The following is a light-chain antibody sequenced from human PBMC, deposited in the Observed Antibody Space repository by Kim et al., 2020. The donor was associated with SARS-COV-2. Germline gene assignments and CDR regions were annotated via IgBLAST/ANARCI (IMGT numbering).Light chain of an antibody. CDR2: DDR. Sequence: SYELTQPPSVSVAPGKTATITCGGNNIGSKSVQWYQQKPGQAPVLVIYDDRDRPSGIPERFSRSNSGNTATLTISRVEAGDEADYFCQVWDTPSDHYV. V-gene: IGLV3-21*04. CDR3: QVWDTPSDHYV. J-gene: IGLJ1*01. CDR1: NIGSKS.